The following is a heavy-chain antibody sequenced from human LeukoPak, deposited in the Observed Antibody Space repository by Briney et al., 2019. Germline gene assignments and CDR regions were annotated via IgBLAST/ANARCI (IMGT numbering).Heavy chain of an antibody. CDR3: ARGQGYVDY. Sequence: SETLSLTCAVYGGSFSGYYWSWIRQPPGKGLEWIGEINHSGSSNYNPSLKSRVTISVDTSKNQFSLKLSSVTAADTAVYYCARGQGYVDYWGQGTLVTVSS. CDR2: INHSGSS. CDR1: GGSFSGYY. V-gene: IGHV4-34*01. J-gene: IGHJ4*02.